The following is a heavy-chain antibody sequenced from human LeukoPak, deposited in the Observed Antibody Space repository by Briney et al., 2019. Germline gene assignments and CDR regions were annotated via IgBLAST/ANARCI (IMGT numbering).Heavy chain of an antibody. Sequence: SETLSLTCTVSGGSISSYYWSWIRQPPGKGLEWIGYIYYSGSTNYNPSLKSRVTISVDTSKNQFSLKLISVTAADTAVYYCAHVKGSSSWYGSDYWGQGTLVTVSS. D-gene: IGHD6-13*01. CDR2: IYYSGST. V-gene: IGHV4-59*01. J-gene: IGHJ4*02. CDR1: GGSISSYY. CDR3: AHVKGSSSWYGSDY.